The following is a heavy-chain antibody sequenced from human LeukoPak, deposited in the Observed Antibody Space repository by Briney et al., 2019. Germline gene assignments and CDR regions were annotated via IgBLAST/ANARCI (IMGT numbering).Heavy chain of an antibody. CDR1: GFTFSSYG. V-gene: IGHV3-23*01. Sequence: GGSLRLSCAASGFTFSSYGMTWVRQAPGKGLDWVATISESGGSTYYADSVKGRFTISRDNAKNSLYLQMNSLRAEDTALYYCARATHYYESSGYDYWGQGTLVTVSS. CDR2: ISESGGST. J-gene: IGHJ4*02. D-gene: IGHD3-22*01. CDR3: ARATHYYESSGYDY.